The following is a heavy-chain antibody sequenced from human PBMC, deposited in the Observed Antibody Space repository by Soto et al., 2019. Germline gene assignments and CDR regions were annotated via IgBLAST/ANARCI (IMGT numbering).Heavy chain of an antibody. CDR2: ISYDGSNK. D-gene: IGHD3-9*01. J-gene: IGHJ5*02. CDR1: GFTFSSYA. V-gene: IGHV3-30-3*01. Sequence: PGGSLRLSCAASGFTFSSYAMHWVRQAPGKGLEWVAVISYDGSNKYYADSVKGRFTISRDNSKNTLYLQMNSLRAEDTAVYYCARDAGDILTGYYPKTSTFDPWGQGTLVTVSS. CDR3: ARDAGDILTGYYPKTSTFDP.